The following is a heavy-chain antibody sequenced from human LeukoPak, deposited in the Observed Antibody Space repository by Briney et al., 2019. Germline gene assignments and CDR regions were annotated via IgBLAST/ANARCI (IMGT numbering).Heavy chain of an antibody. CDR3: ARRDIVVVVSASDY. J-gene: IGHJ4*02. CDR2: ITASGDRT. CDR1: GFIFSDYV. V-gene: IGHV3-23*01. Sequence: GGSLRLSCAASGFIFSDYVVIWVRQAPGKGLEWVSGITASGDRTYYADSVKGRFTMSRDNSKNTVYLQMNSLRVDDTAVYYCARRDIVVVVSASDYWGQGTLVTVSS. D-gene: IGHD2-15*01.